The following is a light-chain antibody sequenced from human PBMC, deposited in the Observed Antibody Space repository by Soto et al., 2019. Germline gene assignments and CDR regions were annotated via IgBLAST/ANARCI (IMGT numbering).Light chain of an antibody. Sequence: QSARTQPRSVSGSPGQSVTISCTGTSSDVGGYEYVSWYQQDQGKAPQLIIYDVNKRPSGVPDRFSGSKSGNTASLTISGLQTDDETDYYCCSYAGSYTWVFGGGTKVTVL. V-gene: IGLV2-11*01. CDR2: DVN. CDR3: CSYAGSYTWV. J-gene: IGLJ3*02. CDR1: SSDVGGYEY.